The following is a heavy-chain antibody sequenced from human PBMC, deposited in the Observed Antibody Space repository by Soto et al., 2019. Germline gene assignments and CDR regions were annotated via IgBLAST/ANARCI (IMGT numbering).Heavy chain of an antibody. CDR2: ISYDGSNK. J-gene: IGHJ6*02. Sequence: QVQLVESGGGMVQPGRSLRLSCAASGFTFSSYGMHWVRQAPGKGLEWVAVISYDGSNKYYADSVKGRFTISRDNSKNTLYLQMNSLRAEDTAVYYCAKDGTAAYYYYGMDVWGQGTTVTVSS. V-gene: IGHV3-30*18. CDR3: AKDGTAAYYYYGMDV. CDR1: GFTFSSYG.